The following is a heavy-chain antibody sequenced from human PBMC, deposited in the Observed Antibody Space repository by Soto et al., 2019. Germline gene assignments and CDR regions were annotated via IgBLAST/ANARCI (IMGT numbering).Heavy chain of an antibody. CDR3: VRDSIAASGFDS. J-gene: IGHJ4*02. V-gene: IGHV1-69*12. Sequence: QVQLVQSGAEVKKPGSSVKVSCKVSGGPFSSYTLSWVRQAPGQGPEWMGEIIPLFGTTNYVQGFQGRLTIAADVSTNTACMELSSLRSDDTALYYCVRDSIAASGFDSWGQGTLVTVS. CDR1: GGPFSSYT. D-gene: IGHD6-13*01. CDR2: IIPLFGTT.